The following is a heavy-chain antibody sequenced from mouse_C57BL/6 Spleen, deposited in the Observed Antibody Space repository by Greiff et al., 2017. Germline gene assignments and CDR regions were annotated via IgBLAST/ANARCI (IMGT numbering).Heavy chain of an antibody. CDR1: GYTFTDYE. D-gene: IGHD2-4*01. Sequence: QVQLQPSGAELVRPGASVTLSCKASGYTFTDYEMHWVKPTPVPGLALIGAIDPETGGTAYTQKFKGKAILTADKSSSTAYMELRSLTSEDSAVYYCTRWDYDGFAYWGQVTLVTVSA. J-gene: IGHJ3*01. CDR2: IDPETGGT. V-gene: IGHV1-15*01. CDR3: TRWDYDGFAY.